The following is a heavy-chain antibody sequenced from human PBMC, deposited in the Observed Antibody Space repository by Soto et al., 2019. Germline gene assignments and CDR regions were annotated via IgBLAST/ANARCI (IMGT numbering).Heavy chain of an antibody. D-gene: IGHD2-21*02. V-gene: IGHV3-30*18. J-gene: IGHJ2*01. CDR3: AKDSTVVVTAIGSWYFDL. CDR1: GFTFSSYG. CDR2: ISYDGSNK. Sequence: QVQLVESGGGVVQPGRSLRLSCAASGFTFSSYGMHWVRQAPGKGLEWVAVISYDGSNKYYADSVKGRFTISRDNSKKPLYRQMNSLRAEDTAVYYCAKDSTVVVTAIGSWYFDLWGRGTLVTVSS.